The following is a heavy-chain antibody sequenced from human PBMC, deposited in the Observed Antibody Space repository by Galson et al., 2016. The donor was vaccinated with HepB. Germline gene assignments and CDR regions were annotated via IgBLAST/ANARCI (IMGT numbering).Heavy chain of an antibody. CDR1: GFTFSSDA. D-gene: IGHD3-3*01. CDR2: ISYDGNYK. Sequence: LRLSCAASGFTFSSDAMHWVRQAPSTGLEWVAVISYDGNYKSYADAVKGRFTISRDNSKNTLFLQMNSLRPEDTAVYYCARAPPLEGSDYNTQYYFDFWGQGTLVTVSS. V-gene: IGHV3-30*04. CDR3: ARAPPLEGSDYNTQYYFDF. J-gene: IGHJ4*02.